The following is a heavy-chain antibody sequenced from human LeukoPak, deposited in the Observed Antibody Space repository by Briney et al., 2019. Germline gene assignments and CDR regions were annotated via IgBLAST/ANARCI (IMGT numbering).Heavy chain of an antibody. J-gene: IGHJ4*02. D-gene: IGHD6-19*01. V-gene: IGHV4-61*01. CDR3: ARDKSSSGWYHY. Sequence: PSETLSLTCTVSGGSISSSSYYWGWIGQPPGRGLGGFGYIYYSGSTNYNPSLKSRVTISVDTSKNQFSLKLSSVTAADTAVYYCARDKSSSGWYHYWGQGTLVTVSS. CDR1: GGSISSSSYY. CDR2: IYYSGST.